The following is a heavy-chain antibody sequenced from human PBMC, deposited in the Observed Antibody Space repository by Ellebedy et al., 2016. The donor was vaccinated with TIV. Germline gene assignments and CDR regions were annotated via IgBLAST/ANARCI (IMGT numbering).Heavy chain of an antibody. CDR2: ISSSGSTI. Sequence: PGGSLRLSCAASGFTFSSYEMNWVRQAPGKGLEWVSYISSSGSTIYYADSVKGRFTISRDNAKNSLYLQMNSLRAEDTAVYYCARELVVVVPAAPLGMDVWGQGTTVTVSS. CDR1: GFTFSSYE. J-gene: IGHJ6*02. CDR3: ARELVVVVPAAPLGMDV. V-gene: IGHV3-48*03. D-gene: IGHD2-2*01.